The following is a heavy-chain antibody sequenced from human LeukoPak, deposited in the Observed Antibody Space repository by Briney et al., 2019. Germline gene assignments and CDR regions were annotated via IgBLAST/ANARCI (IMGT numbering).Heavy chain of an antibody. CDR3: ASTLCSGDNCYFDYYYMDV. Sequence: GGSLRLSCVASGFTFSSRDWMTWVRQAPGKGLEWVANIKQDGSEKNYVDSVKGRFTISRDNAKKSLYLQMNSLRAEDTAVYYCASTLCSGDNCYFDYYYMDVWGKGTTVTISS. V-gene: IGHV3-7*01. D-gene: IGHD2-15*01. CDR1: GFTFSSRDW. CDR2: IKQDGSEK. J-gene: IGHJ6*03.